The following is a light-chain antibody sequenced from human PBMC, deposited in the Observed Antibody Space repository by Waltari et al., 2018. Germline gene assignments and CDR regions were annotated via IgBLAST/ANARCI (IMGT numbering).Light chain of an antibody. V-gene: IGLV7-46*01. Sequence: QAVVTQEPSLTVSPGGTVTLTCGSSTGAVTSGHYPYWFQQNPGQAPRTLIHDISKKHSWAPARFSGSLLGGKAALTLSGAQPEDEAEYYCLLSYNNTRWMFGGGTKLTVL. CDR2: DIS. J-gene: IGLJ3*02. CDR1: TGAVTSGHY. CDR3: LLSYNNTRWM.